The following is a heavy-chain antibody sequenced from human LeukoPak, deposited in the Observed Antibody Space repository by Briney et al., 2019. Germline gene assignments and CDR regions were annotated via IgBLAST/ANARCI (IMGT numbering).Heavy chain of an antibody. V-gene: IGHV6-1*01. CDR3: TRDRAI. Sequence: SQTLSLTCAISGDSVSSNTATWNWIRQSPSRGLEWLGRTYYRSMCNSDYAPSVKSRITINPDTSKNQVSLLLSSVTPDDTAVYYCTRDRAIWGQGTMVTVAS. CDR1: GDSVSSNTAT. J-gene: IGHJ3*02. CDR2: TYYRSMCNS.